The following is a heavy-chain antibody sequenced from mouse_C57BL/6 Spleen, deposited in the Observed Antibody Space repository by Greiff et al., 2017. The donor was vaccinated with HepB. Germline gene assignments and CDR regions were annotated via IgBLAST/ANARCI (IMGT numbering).Heavy chain of an antibody. J-gene: IGHJ4*01. CDR2: IYPGNSDT. CDR1: GYTFTSYW. CDR3: TREGVRLPRMDY. Sequence: EVKLQESGTVLARPGASVKMSCKTSGYTFTSYWMHWVKQRPGQGLEWIGAIYPGNSDTSYNQKFKGKAKLTAVTSASPAYMELRSLTNEDSAVVYRTREGVRLPRMDYWGQGTSVTVSS. V-gene: IGHV1-5*01. D-gene: IGHD2-14*01.